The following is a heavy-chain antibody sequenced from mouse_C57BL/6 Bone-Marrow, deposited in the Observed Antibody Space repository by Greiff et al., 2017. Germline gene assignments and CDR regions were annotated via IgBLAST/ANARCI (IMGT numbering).Heavy chain of an antibody. CDR2: ISDGGSYT. Sequence: EVKLVESGGGLVKPGGSLKLSCAASGFTFSSYAMSWVRQTPEKRLEWVATISDGGSYTYYPDNVKGRFTISRDNAKNNLYLQMSHLKSEDTAMYYCARGLLPYAMDYGGRGTSVTVSA. CDR3: ARGLLPYAMDY. V-gene: IGHV5-4*03. CDR1: GFTFSSYA. J-gene: IGHJ4*01. D-gene: IGHD2-3*01.